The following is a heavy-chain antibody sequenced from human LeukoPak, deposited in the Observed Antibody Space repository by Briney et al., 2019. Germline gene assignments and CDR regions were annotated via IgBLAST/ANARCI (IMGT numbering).Heavy chain of an antibody. CDR3: AREVDS. V-gene: IGHV4-38-2*02. Sequence: PSETLSPTCTVSGGSISSGYYWGWIRQPPGKGLEWIGSTHQSGSTYYNPSLKSRVTISVDTSKNQFSLRLSSVTAADTAVYYCAREVDSWGQGTLITVSS. CDR2: THQSGST. J-gene: IGHJ4*02. CDR1: GGSISSGYY.